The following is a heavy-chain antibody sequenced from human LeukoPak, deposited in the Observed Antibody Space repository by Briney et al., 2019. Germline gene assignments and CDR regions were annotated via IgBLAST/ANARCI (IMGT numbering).Heavy chain of an antibody. CDR1: GGSMSSHY. V-gene: IGHV4-59*11. CDR2: IYYSGTT. Sequence: SETLSLTCTVSGGSMSSHYWSWIRQPPGKGLEWIGYIYYSGTTDYNPSLKSRVTISGDTSKNQFSLKLSSVTAADTAVYYCAREKEVNWFDPWGQGTLVTVSS. CDR3: AREKEVNWFDP. J-gene: IGHJ5*02.